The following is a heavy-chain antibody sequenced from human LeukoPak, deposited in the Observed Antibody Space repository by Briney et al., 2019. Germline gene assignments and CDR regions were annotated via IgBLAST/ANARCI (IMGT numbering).Heavy chain of an antibody. Sequence: SSETLSVTCTVSGGSICSYYWSWIRQPPGKGLEWIGYIYYSGSTNYNPSLKSRVTISVDTSKNQFSLKLSSVTAADTAVYYCARLSGYDAVPFDYWGQGTLVTVPS. CDR1: GGSICSYY. J-gene: IGHJ4*02. D-gene: IGHD5-12*01. CDR3: ARLSGYDAVPFDY. V-gene: IGHV4-59*01. CDR2: IYYSGST.